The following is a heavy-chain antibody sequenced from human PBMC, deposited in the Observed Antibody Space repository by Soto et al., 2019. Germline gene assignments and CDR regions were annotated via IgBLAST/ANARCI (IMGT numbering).Heavy chain of an antibody. CDR2: INHSGST. D-gene: IGHD6-6*01. J-gene: IGHJ6*02. CDR3: ASPYSSSSYYYYGMDV. V-gene: IGHV4-34*01. Sequence: SETLSLTCAVYGGSFSGYYWSWIRQPPGKGLEWIGEINHSGSTNYNPSLKSRVTISVDTSKNQFSLKLSSVTAADTTVYYCASPYSSSSYYYYGMDVWGQGTTVTVSS. CDR1: GGSFSGYY.